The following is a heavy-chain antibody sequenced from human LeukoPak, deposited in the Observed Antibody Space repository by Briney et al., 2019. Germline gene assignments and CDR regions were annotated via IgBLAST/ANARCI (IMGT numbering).Heavy chain of an antibody. V-gene: IGHV3-7*03. CDR1: GFTFSSYW. J-gene: IGHJ6*02. CDR3: ARGNYGSGSPYYYYGMDV. Sequence: GGSLRLSCAASGFTFSSYWMNWARQAPGKGLEWVASINHNGNVNYYVDSVKGRFTISRDNSKNTLYLQMNSLRAEDTAVYYCARGNYGSGSPYYYYGMDVWGQGTTVTVSS. D-gene: IGHD3-10*01. CDR2: INHNGNVN.